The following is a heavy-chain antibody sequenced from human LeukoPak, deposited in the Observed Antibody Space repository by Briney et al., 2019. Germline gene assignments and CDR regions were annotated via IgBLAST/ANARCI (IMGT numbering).Heavy chain of an antibody. CDR3: ATGGSMTTVTNDAFDI. J-gene: IGHJ3*02. V-gene: IGHV1-18*01. D-gene: IGHD4-17*01. CDR2: ISAYNGNT. Sequence: ASVKVSCKASGYTFTSYGISWVRQAPGQGLEWMGWISAYNGNTNYAQKLQGRVTMTEDTSTDTAYMELSSLRSEDTAVYYCATGGSMTTVTNDAFDIWGQGTMVTVSS. CDR1: GYTFTSYG.